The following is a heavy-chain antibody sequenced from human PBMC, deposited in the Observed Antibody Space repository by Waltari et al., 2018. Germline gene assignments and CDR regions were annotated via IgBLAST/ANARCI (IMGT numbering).Heavy chain of an antibody. CDR1: GGPISSGDYY. D-gene: IGHD3-3*01. Sequence: QVQLQESGSGLVKPSQTLSLPCTASGGPISSGDYYWIWLRQPPGQGLGWIGYIDYTGSPYYNPSLKSRVSISVDTSKNQFSLRLSSVTAADTAVYYCARRDDFWYGFDIWGQGTMVTVSS. J-gene: IGHJ3*02. V-gene: IGHV4-30-4*01. CDR2: IDYTGSP. CDR3: ARRDDFWYGFDI.